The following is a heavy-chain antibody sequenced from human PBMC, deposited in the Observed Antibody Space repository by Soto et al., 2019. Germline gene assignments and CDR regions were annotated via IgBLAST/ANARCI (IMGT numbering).Heavy chain of an antibody. CDR2: IIPIFGTA. J-gene: IGHJ4*02. CDR3: ARDLGDGYNPGPFDY. Sequence: SVKVSCKASGGTFSSYAISWVRQAPGQGLEWMGGIIPIFGTANYAQKFQGRVTITADESTSTAYMELSSLRSEDTAVYYCARDLGDGYNPGPFDYWGQGTLVTVSS. D-gene: IGHD5-12*01. CDR1: GGTFSSYA. V-gene: IGHV1-69*13.